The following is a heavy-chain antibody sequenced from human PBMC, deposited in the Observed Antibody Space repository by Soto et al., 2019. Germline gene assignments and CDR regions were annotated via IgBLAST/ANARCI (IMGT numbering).Heavy chain of an antibody. CDR1: GGTFSSYT. CDR2: IIPILGIA. D-gene: IGHD2-2*01. Sequence: QVQLVQSGAEVKKPGSSVKVSCKASGGTFSSYTISWVRQAPGQGLEWMGRIIPILGIANYAQKFQGRVTITADKSTSTAYMELSSHRSEDTAVYYCARGRIVVVPAARYGMDVWCQGTTVTVSS. V-gene: IGHV1-69*02. CDR3: ARGRIVVVPAARYGMDV. J-gene: IGHJ6*02.